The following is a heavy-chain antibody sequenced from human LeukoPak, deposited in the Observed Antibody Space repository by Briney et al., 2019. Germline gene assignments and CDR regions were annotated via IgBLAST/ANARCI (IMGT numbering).Heavy chain of an antibody. CDR3: ARAGYGDFWSGYYIVDY. CDR2: ISTSSTTI. CDR1: GFTFSSYS. J-gene: IGHJ4*02. Sequence: GGSLRLSCAASGFTFSSYSMNWVRQAPGKGLEWVSYISTSSTTIYYADSVKGRFTISRDNAENSLYLQMNSLRAEDTAVYYCARAGYGDFWSGYYIVDYWGQGTLVTVSS. D-gene: IGHD3-3*01. V-gene: IGHV3-48*01.